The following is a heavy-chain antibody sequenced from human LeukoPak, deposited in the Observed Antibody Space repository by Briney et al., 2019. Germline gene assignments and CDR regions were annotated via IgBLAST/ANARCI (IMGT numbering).Heavy chain of an antibody. CDR2: ISSSSSYI. D-gene: IGHD2-2*01. CDR3: ARGLGYCSSTSCPYFDY. V-gene: IGHV3-21*01. Sequence: GGSLRLSCAASGFTFSSYSMNWVRQAPGKGLEWVSSISSSSSYIYYADSGKGRFTISRDNAKNSLYLQMNSLRAEDTAVYYCARGLGYCSSTSCPYFDYWGQGTLVTVSS. J-gene: IGHJ4*02. CDR1: GFTFSSYS.